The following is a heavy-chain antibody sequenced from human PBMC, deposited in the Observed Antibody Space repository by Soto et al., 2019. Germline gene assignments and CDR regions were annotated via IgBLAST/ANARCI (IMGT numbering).Heavy chain of an antibody. V-gene: IGHV5-51*01. CDR1: GYTFDSYA. D-gene: IGHD3-3*01. CDR3: ARHSRFLEWLAPIDY. Sequence: GASVKVSCKASGYTFDSYAMNWARQMPGKGLEWMGIIYPGDSDTRYSPSFQGQVTISADKSISTAYLQWSSLKASDTAFYYCARHSRFLEWLAPIDYWGQGTLVTVSS. J-gene: IGHJ4*02. CDR2: IYPGDSDT.